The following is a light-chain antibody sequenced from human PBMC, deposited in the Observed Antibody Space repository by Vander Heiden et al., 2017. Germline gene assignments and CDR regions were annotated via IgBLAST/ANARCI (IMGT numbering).Light chain of an antibody. V-gene: IGKV3-15*01. CDR3: QQYNNWPGT. Sequence: EVATTHSPATLSVSPGERATLSCRASQSVSSNLAWYQQKPGQAPRLLIYGASTRATGIPARFSGSGSGTEFTLTISSLQSEDFAVYYCQQYNNWPGTFGQGTKVEIK. CDR1: QSVSSN. J-gene: IGKJ1*01. CDR2: GAS.